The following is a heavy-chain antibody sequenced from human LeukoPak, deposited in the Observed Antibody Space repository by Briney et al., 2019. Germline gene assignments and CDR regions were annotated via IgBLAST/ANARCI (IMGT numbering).Heavy chain of an antibody. J-gene: IGHJ4*02. D-gene: IGHD6-6*01. Sequence: SETLSLTCTVSGGSISSGSYYWSWIRQPAGKGLEWIGRIYTSGSTNYNPSLKSRVTISVDTSKNQFSLKLSSVTAADTAVYYCAREPWDGSSSFDYWGQGTLVTVSS. CDR2: IYTSGST. CDR1: GGSISSGSYY. V-gene: IGHV4-61*02. CDR3: AREPWDGSSSFDY.